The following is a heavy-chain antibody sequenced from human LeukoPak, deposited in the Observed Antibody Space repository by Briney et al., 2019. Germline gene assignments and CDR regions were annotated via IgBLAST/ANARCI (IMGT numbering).Heavy chain of an antibody. J-gene: IGHJ4*02. V-gene: IGHV3-23*01. CDR3: AKDPSRSGSDFDL. D-gene: IGHD6-25*01. CDR1: GFTFSTHA. Sequence: GGSLRLSCAASGFTFSTHAMNWVRQAPGKGLEWVSGISSGGSTHYADSVKGRLTISRDNSKNTLYLQMNSLRAEDTAIYYCAKDPSRSGSDFDLWGKGTLITVSS. CDR2: ISSGGST.